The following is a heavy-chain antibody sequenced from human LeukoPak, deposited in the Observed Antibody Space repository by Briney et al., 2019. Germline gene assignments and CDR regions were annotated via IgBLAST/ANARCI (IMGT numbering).Heavy chain of an antibody. CDR3: ARTYSNYFDY. V-gene: IGHV3-30-3*01. CDR1: GFTFSSYA. CDR2: ISYDGSNK. D-gene: IGHD4-11*01. J-gene: IGHJ4*02. Sequence: GGSLRLSCAASGFTFSSYAMHWVRQAPGKGLEWVAVISYDGSNKYYADSVKGRFTISRDNAKNSLYLQMNSLRAEDTAVYYCARTYSNYFDYWGQGTLVTVSS.